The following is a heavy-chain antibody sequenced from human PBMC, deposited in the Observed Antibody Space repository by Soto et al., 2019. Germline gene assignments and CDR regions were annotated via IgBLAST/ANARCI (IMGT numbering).Heavy chain of an antibody. J-gene: IGHJ4*02. CDR1: GGAINDHY. CDR2: IYYNGNT. Sequence: SETVSLTCTLSGGAINDHYCSFIRQPPGKGLEWIGYIYYNGNTNYNPSLESRVTISVDRSRNQFSLRLTSLTAADTAVYYCARVRTGYFDYWGRGALVTVSS. D-gene: IGHD3-9*01. V-gene: IGHV4-59*11. CDR3: ARVRTGYFDY.